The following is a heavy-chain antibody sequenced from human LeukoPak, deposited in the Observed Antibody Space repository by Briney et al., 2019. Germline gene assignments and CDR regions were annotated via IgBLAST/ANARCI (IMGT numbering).Heavy chain of an antibody. D-gene: IGHD3-22*01. CDR1: GYTFTGYY. Sequence: AASVKVSCRASGYTFTGYYMHWVRQAPGQGLEWMGWINPNSGGTNYAQKFQGRVTMTRDTSISTAYMELSRLRSDDTAVYYCARRYDSSGYSDYWGQGTLVTVSS. CDR2: INPNSGGT. V-gene: IGHV1-2*02. J-gene: IGHJ4*02. CDR3: ARRYDSSGYSDY.